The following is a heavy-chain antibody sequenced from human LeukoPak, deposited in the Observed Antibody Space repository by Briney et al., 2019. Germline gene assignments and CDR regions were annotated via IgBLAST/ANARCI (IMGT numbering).Heavy chain of an antibody. CDR3: AKSSATYSSGWVDY. CDR1: GFSFSAYG. CDR2: ISYDGSNN. J-gene: IGHJ4*02. Sequence: GGTLRLSCAASGFSFSAYGMHWVRQAPGEGLEWVAVISYDGSNNYYADSVKGRFTISRDDSKNTLFLQMNSLRAEDTAMYYCAKSSATYSSGWVDYWGQGTLVTVSS. V-gene: IGHV3-30*18. D-gene: IGHD6-19*01.